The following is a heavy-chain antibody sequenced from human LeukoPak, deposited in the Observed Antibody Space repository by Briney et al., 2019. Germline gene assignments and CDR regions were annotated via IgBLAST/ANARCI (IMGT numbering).Heavy chain of an antibody. Sequence: PSGTLSLTCSVPGVSINSHYWSWIRQSAENGLEWIGRLYSSGSTNYNPSPKSRVTISIDTSKNQFSLKLASVTAADTAIYYCARDQRSLYDFWGQGSLVTVSS. J-gene: IGHJ4*02. CDR1: GVSINSHY. D-gene: IGHD1-26*01. CDR2: LYSSGST. CDR3: ARDQRSLYDF. V-gene: IGHV4-4*07.